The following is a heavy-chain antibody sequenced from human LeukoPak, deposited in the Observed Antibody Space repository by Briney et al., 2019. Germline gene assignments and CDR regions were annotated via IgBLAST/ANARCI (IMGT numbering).Heavy chain of an antibody. Sequence: GGSLRLSRAASGFTFSGFDMHWVRQASGKGLEWVGRIRSKANNYATAYAASVKGRFTIARDDSKNTAYLQMNSLKTEDTDVYYCTRLDTLTIDRFDYWGQGTLVTVSS. V-gene: IGHV3-73*01. J-gene: IGHJ4*02. CDR1: GFTFSGFD. D-gene: IGHD4-17*01. CDR2: IRSKANNYAT. CDR3: TRLDTLTIDRFDY.